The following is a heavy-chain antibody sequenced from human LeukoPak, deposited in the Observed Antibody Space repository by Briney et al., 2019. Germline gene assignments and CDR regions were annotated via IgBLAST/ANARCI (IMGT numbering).Heavy chain of an antibody. J-gene: IGHJ4*02. CDR3: ASGYDSSADYFDY. V-gene: IGHV1-69*13. D-gene: IGHD3-22*01. CDR1: GCTFSSYA. CDR2: IIPIFGTA. Sequence: SVKVSCKASGCTFSSYAISWVRQAPGQGLEWMRGIIPIFGTANYAQKFQGRVTITADESTSTAYMELSSLRSEDTAVYYCASGYDSSADYFDYWGQGTLVTVSS.